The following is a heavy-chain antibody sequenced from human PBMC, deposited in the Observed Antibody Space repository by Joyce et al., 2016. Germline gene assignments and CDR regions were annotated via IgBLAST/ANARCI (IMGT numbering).Heavy chain of an antibody. J-gene: IGHJ4*02. CDR1: GFTFNRYG. V-gene: IGHV3-30*18. D-gene: IGHD2/OR15-2a*01. Sequence: QEQLVAAGGGVVQPGTSLRLSCSASGFTFNRYGIHWVRQAPGTWLELVGVISKDGGDKYDADPVKDRFTISRVNSKSTVYLQMNSLRGEDTAVYYCAKDIYERSSASDDWGQGTLVTVSS. CDR3: AKDIYERSSASDD. CDR2: ISKDGGDK.